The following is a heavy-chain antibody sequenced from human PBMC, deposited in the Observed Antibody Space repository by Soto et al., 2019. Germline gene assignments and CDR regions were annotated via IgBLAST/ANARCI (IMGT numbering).Heavy chain of an antibody. D-gene: IGHD3-9*01. J-gene: IGHJ4*02. CDR2: ISAYNGNT. CDR1: GYTFTSYG. V-gene: IGHV1-18*01. Sequence: ASVKVSCKASGYTFTSYGISWVRQAPGQGLEWMGWISAYNGNTNYAQKLQGRVTMTTDTSTSTAYMELRSLRSDDTAVYYCARDPYRLRYFDWLPFDYWAQGNLVTVSS. CDR3: ARDPYRLRYFDWLPFDY.